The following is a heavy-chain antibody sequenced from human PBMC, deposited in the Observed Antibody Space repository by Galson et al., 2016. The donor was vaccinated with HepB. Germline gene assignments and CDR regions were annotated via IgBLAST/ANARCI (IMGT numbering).Heavy chain of an antibody. J-gene: IGHJ4*02. V-gene: IGHV4-39*01. CDR1: GDSIITNSDS. CDR2: VHCSGST. CDR3: ARQTGRYSRSWYQIDY. D-gene: IGHD6-13*01. Sequence: SETLSLTCTVSGDSIITNSDSWGWIRQPPGKGLEWIGSVHCSGSTYYNPSLKSRVTISADTSKNQFSLKLSSVTAADTAVYYCARQTGRYSRSWYQIDYWGQGTLVTVSS.